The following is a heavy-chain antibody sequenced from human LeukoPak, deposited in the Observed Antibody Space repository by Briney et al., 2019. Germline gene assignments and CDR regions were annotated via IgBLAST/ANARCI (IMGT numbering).Heavy chain of an antibody. D-gene: IGHD3-10*01. CDR1: GFTFSSYS. V-gene: IGHV3-48*01. CDR2: ISSSSSTI. Sequence: GGSLRLSCAASGFTFSSYSMNWVRQAPGKGLEWVSYISSSSSTIYYADSVRGRFHISRDNARNSLYLQMNSLRAEDTAVYYCANGVLLWFGESPDYWGQGTLVTVSS. J-gene: IGHJ4*02. CDR3: ANGVLLWFGESPDY.